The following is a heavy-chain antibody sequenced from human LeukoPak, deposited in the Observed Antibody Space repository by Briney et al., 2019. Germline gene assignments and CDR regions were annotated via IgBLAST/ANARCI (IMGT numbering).Heavy chain of an antibody. D-gene: IGHD5-12*01. CDR3: ARYGGYKLFDY. Sequence: PGGSLRLSCAASGFTSSYYWMSWVRQAPGKGLEWVANIKQDGSEIYYVDSVKGRFTISRDNAKNSLYLQMNSLRAEDTAVYYCARYGGYKLFDYWGQGTLVTVSS. CDR2: IKQDGSEI. CDR1: GFTSSYYW. V-gene: IGHV3-7*04. J-gene: IGHJ4*02.